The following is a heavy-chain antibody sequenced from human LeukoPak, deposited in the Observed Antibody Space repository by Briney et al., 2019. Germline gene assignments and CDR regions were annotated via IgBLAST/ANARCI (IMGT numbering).Heavy chain of an antibody. D-gene: IGHD3-22*01. CDR3: AKDANYYDSSGYLIPFDY. Sequence: YYADSVKGRFSVSRDNSKNILYLQMDSLRADDSALYYCAKDANYYDSSGYLIPFDYWGQGTLATVSS. J-gene: IGHJ4*02. V-gene: IGHV3-33*06.